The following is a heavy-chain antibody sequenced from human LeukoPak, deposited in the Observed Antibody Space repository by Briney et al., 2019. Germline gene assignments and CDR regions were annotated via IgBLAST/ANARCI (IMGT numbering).Heavy chain of an antibody. Sequence: PSETLSLTCTVSGGSISSYYWSWIRQPAGKGLEWIGRIYTSGSTNYNPSLKSRVTMSADTSKNQFSLKLSSVTAADTAVYYCASQGVGATSYYFDYWGQGTLVTVSS. J-gene: IGHJ4*02. CDR3: ASQGVGATSYYFDY. CDR1: GGSISSYY. V-gene: IGHV4-4*07. CDR2: IYTSGST. D-gene: IGHD1-26*01.